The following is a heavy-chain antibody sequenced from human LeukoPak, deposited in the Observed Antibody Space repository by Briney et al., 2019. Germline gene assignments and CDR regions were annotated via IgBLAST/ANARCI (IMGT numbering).Heavy chain of an antibody. CDR2: INGRGDET. CDR3: ACHCSGSRCSDHDY. V-gene: IGHV3-23*01. CDR1: GFAFTSYF. J-gene: IGHJ4*02. D-gene: IGHD2-15*01. Sequence: GGSLRLSCTASGFAFTSYFMTWARQAPGTGLEGVSGINGRGDETHYADSVKGRFTISRDNSKSTLYLQLSGLRAEDTAVYYCACHCSGSRCSDHDYWGQGTVVTVSS.